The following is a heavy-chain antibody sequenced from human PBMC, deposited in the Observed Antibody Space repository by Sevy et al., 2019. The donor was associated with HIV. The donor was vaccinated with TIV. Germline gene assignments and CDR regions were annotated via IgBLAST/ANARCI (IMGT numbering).Heavy chain of an antibody. CDR1: GFTFKSYL. J-gene: IGHJ2*01. CDR2: IKQDGSEK. D-gene: IGHD2-2*01. Sequence: GGSLRLSCAASGFTFKSYLMSWVRQAPGKGLEWVANIKQDGSEKYYVDSVKGRFTISRDNAENSLYLQINSLRVEDTAVYYCARVGWVNASYFDLWGRGTLVTVSS. CDR3: ARVGWVNASYFDL. V-gene: IGHV3-7*01.